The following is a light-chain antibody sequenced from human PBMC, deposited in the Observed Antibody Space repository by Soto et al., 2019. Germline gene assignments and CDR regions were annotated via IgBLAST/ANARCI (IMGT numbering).Light chain of an antibody. CDR2: GTS. V-gene: IGKV3-20*01. J-gene: IGKJ1*01. CDR3: QQYVSWT. CDR1: ETISSNH. Sequence: EIVLTQSPGTLSVSPGERATLSCRASETISSNHLAWYQQKPGQAPSLLIYGTSSRATGIPDRFSVSGSGTDFTLTISRLEPEDSAIYYCQQYVSWTFGQGNKVEIK.